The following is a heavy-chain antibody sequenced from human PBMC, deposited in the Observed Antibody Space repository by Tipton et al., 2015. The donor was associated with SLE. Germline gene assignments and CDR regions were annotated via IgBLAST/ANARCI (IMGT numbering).Heavy chain of an antibody. Sequence: TLSLTCNVYGGSISSSSYYWGWIRQPPGKGPVWIGNIYYSGSTYYNPSLKSRVTISVDTSKNQFSLKLSFVTAADTAVYYCARGGYTSGSFVDYWGQGTLVTVST. V-gene: IGHV4-39*07. CDR2: IYYSGST. CDR3: ARGGYTSGSFVDY. J-gene: IGHJ4*02. CDR1: GGSISSSSYY. D-gene: IGHD6-25*01.